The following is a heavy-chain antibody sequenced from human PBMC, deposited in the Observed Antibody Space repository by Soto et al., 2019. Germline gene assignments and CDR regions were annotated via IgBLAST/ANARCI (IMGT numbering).Heavy chain of an antibody. CDR2: INSDGSST. V-gene: IGHV3-74*01. CDR3: ARDLNCSGGSCYYYYMDV. Sequence: GGSLRLSCAASGFTFSSYWMHWVRQAPGKGLVWVSRINSDGSSTSYADSVKGRFTISRDNAKNTLYLQMNSLRAEDTAVYYCARDLNCSGGSCYYYYMDVWGKGTTVTVSS. J-gene: IGHJ6*03. D-gene: IGHD2-15*01. CDR1: GFTFSSYW.